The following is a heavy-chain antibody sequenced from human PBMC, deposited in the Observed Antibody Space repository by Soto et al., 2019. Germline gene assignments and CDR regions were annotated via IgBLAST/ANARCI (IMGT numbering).Heavy chain of an antibody. CDR2: IYPGDSDT. CDR1: GYSFTSYW. V-gene: IGHV5-51*01. D-gene: IGHD3-9*01. CDR3: ARGPYSTAYDILTGHPLRFDP. Sequence: PGESLKISCKGSGYSFTSYWIGWVRQMPGKGLEWVGIIYPGDSDTRYSPSFQGQVTISADKSISTAYLQWSSLKASDTAMYYCARGPYSTAYDILTGHPLRFDPWGQGTLVTVSS. J-gene: IGHJ5*02.